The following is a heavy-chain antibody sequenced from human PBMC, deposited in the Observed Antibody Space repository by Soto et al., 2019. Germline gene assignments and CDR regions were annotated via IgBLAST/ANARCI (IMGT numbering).Heavy chain of an antibody. Sequence: QVQLVQSGAEVKKPGSSVKVSCKASGGTFSNYAITWVRQAPGQGLEWLGRIIPIFGSAKYAQKFQGRVTITAYESTTTAYMGLSSLRSDDTAVYYCAKDGGKDGFFGNWFDPWGQGTLVTVSS. CDR3: AKDGGKDGFFGNWFDP. D-gene: IGHD3-16*01. CDR2: IIPIFGSA. CDR1: GGTFSNYA. V-gene: IGHV1-69*15. J-gene: IGHJ5*02.